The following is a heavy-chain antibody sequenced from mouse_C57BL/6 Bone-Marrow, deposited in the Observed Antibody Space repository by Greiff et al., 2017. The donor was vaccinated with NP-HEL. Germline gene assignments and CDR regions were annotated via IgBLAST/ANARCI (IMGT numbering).Heavy chain of an antibody. CDR3: ARIRWDSAWFAY. CDR1: GFSLSTFGMG. J-gene: IGHJ3*01. D-gene: IGHD4-1*01. V-gene: IGHV8-8*01. CDR2: IWWDDDK. Sequence: QVTLKVCGPGILQPSQTLSLTCSFSGFSLSTFGMGVGRIRQPSGKGLEWLAHIWWDDDKFYNPALKSRLTISKDTSKNQVFLKIANVETADTATYYCARIRWDSAWFAYWGQGTLVTVSA.